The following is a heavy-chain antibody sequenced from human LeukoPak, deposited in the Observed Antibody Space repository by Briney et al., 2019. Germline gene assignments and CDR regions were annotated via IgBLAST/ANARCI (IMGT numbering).Heavy chain of an antibody. CDR1: GGSISSYY. Sequence: TPSETLSLTCTLSGGSISSYYWSWIRQPPGKGLEWIGYIYYSGSTNYNPSLKSRVTISVDTSKNQFSLKLSSVTAADTAVYYCARGSTVTYYYMDVWGKGTTVTVS. J-gene: IGHJ6*03. CDR2: IYYSGST. V-gene: IGHV4-59*01. CDR3: ARGSTVTYYYMDV. D-gene: IGHD4-17*01.